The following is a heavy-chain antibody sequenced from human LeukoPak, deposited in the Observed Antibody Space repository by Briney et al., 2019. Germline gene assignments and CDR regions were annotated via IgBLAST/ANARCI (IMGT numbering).Heavy chain of an antibody. CDR1: GGTFSSYA. CDR2: IIPIFGTA. Sequence: SVKVSCKASGGTFSSYAISWVRQAPGQGLEWMGGIIPIFGTANYAQKFQGRVTITADKSTSTAYMELSSLRSEDTAVYYCASYYCSGGSCYRDYYYGMDVWGKGTTVTASS. CDR3: ASYYCSGGSCYRDYYYGMDV. J-gene: IGHJ6*04. D-gene: IGHD2-15*01. V-gene: IGHV1-69*06.